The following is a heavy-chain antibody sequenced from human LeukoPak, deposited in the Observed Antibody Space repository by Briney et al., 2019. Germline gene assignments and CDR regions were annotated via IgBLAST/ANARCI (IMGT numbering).Heavy chain of an antibody. CDR1: GVSISRSSYY. Sequence: PSETLSLTCTVSGVSISRSSYYWGWIRQPPGKGLEWIGSVSYSGSTYYNPSLKSRVTISLDTSKNQFSLKLSSVTAADTAVYYCAFWSGYYSGSGEYNWGQGTLVTVSS. D-gene: IGHD3-3*01. CDR3: AFWSGYYSGSGEYN. V-gene: IGHV4-39*07. J-gene: IGHJ4*02. CDR2: VSYSGST.